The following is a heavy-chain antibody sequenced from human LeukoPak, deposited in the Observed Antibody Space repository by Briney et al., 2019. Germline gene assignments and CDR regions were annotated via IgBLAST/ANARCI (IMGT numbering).Heavy chain of an antibody. CDR3: ARVGAIAAADY. CDR2: IKQDGSEK. CDR1: GFTLSCYW. D-gene: IGHD6-13*01. J-gene: IGHJ4*02. V-gene: IGHV3-7*02. Sequence: GSLRLSFAASGFTLSCYWMNWVPQAPGKGLEWVANIKQDGSEKYYVDSVKGRFTISRDNAKNSLYLQMNSLRAEDTAVYYCARVGAIAAADYWGQGTLVTVSS.